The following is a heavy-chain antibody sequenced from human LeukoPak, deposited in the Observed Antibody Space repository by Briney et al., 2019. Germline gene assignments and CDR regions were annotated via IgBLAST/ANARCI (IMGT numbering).Heavy chain of an antibody. CDR3: ARAGTAATIDY. CDR1: GGSFSGYY. Sequence: PSETLSLTCAVYGGSFSGYYWGWIRQPPGKGLEWIGEINHSGSTNYNPSLKSRVTISVDTSKNQFSLKLSSVTAADTAVYYCARAGTAATIDYWGQGTLVTVSS. J-gene: IGHJ4*02. V-gene: IGHV4-34*01. D-gene: IGHD2-2*01. CDR2: INHSGST.